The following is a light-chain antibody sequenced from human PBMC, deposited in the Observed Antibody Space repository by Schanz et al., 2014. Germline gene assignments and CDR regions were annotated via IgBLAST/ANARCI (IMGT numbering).Light chain of an antibody. Sequence: DIQMPQSPSSLSASVGDRVTITCQASQDISNYLNWYQQKPGKAPKLLIYDASNLETGVPSRFSGSGSGTDFTFTISSLQPEDIATYYCQQYDNLPYTFGQGT. V-gene: IGKV1-33*01. J-gene: IGKJ2*01. CDR3: QQYDNLPYT. CDR1: QDISNY. CDR2: DAS.